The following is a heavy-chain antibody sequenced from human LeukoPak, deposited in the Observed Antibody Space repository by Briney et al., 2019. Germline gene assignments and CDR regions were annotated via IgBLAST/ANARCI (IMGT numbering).Heavy chain of an antibody. V-gene: IGHV3-23*01. Sequence: PGGSLRLSCAASGFTFSSYAMTWVRQAPGKGLEWVSGISGSGGNTYYADSVKGRFTISRDNSKNTISMQLNSLRAEDTAVYYCAKDGYAMVSFFGSWGQGTLVSVSS. CDR2: ISGSGGNT. J-gene: IGHJ4*02. CDR1: GFTFSSYA. D-gene: IGHD4/OR15-4a*01. CDR3: AKDGYAMVSFFGS.